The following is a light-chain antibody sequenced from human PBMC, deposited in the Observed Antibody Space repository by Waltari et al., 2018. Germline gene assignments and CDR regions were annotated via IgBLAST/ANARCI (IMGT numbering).Light chain of an antibody. J-gene: IGLJ3*02. CDR2: SND. Sequence: QSVLTQPPSASGTPGQRITISCSGSSSNIESNTVNWYRQFPGTAPHLLIDSNDLRPAGVPDRFSGSKSGASGSLAISGLESDDEADYYCAAWDDSLKGWLFGGGTTVTVL. CDR3: AAWDDSLKGWL. V-gene: IGLV1-44*01. CDR1: SSNIESNT.